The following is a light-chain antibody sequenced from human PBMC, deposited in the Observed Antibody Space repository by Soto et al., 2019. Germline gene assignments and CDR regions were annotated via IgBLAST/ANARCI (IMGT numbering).Light chain of an antibody. CDR3: QQYGSSPLT. CDR2: GAS. J-gene: IGKJ4*01. V-gene: IGKV3-20*01. CDR1: QSVSSCY. Sequence: EIVLTQSPGTLSLSPGERATLSCRASQSVSSCYLAWYQLKPGQPTRLLIYGASSRATGIPDRFSGSGSVKDFTRVISSRAPEDFEVYYCQQYGSSPLTFGGGTKVDI.